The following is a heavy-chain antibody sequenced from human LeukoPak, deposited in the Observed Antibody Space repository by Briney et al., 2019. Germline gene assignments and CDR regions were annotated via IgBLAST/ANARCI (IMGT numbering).Heavy chain of an antibody. CDR1: GFTFSDYW. V-gene: IGHV3-7*04. CDR3: AREGLLMGADY. D-gene: IGHD1-26*01. Sequence: GGSLRLSCAASGFTFSDYWMSWVRQAPGKGLEWVANIKQDGSERNYVDSVKGRFTIPGDNAKNSQYLQMNSLRVEDTAIYYCAREGLLMGADYWGQGTLVTVSS. J-gene: IGHJ4*02. CDR2: IKQDGSER.